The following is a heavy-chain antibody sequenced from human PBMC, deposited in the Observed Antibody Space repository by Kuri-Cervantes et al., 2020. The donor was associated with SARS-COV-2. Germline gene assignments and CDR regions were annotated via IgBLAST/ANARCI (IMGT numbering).Heavy chain of an antibody. CDR1: GGTFSSYA. Sequence: ASVKVSCKASGGTFSSYAISWVRQAPGQGLEWMGWMNPDSGNTGYAQKFQGRLTITRDTSISTAYMELSSLRSEDTAVYYCAXXRGYYGSDTXYNNFDYWGQGTLVTVSS. D-gene: IGHD3-10*01. V-gene: IGHV1-8*03. CDR3: AXXRGYYGSDTXYNNFDY. CDR2: MNPDSGNT. J-gene: IGHJ4*02.